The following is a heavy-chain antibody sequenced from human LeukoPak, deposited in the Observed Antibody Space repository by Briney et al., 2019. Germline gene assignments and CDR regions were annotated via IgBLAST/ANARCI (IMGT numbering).Heavy chain of an antibody. CDR1: GYSISSGYY. Sequence: NSSETLSLTCTVSGYSISSGYYWGWIRQPPGKGLEWIGSIYHGGSTYYNPSLKSRVTISVDTSKNQFSLKLSSVTAADTAVYYCARGGGYCTNAVCFSYYFDYWGQGTLVTVSS. CDR2: IYHGGST. V-gene: IGHV4-38-2*02. CDR3: ARGGGYCTNAVCFSYYFDY. J-gene: IGHJ4*02. D-gene: IGHD2-8*01.